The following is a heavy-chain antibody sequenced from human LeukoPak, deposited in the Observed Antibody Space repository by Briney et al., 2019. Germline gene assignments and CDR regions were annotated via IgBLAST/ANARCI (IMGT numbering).Heavy chain of an antibody. CDR2: INQDASEI. CDR1: GFTFSTYW. V-gene: IGHV3-7*01. CDR3: ATDRDNSDWQKRFDS. Sequence: GGSLRLSCAASGFTFSTYWMNWYRQAPGKGLDWVGNINQDASEINYVDSVRGRFTISRDNAKNSLHLQMNSLRAEDTAVYYCATDRDNSDWQKRFDSWGQGTLVTVSS. J-gene: IGHJ4*02. D-gene: IGHD2-21*02.